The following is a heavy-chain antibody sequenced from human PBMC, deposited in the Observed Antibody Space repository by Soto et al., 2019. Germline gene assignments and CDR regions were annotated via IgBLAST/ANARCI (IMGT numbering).Heavy chain of an antibody. V-gene: IGHV4-59*01. Sequence: PSETLSLTCPVSVESISIYYWSWIRQPPGKGLEWIGYMYYSGSTNYNPSLKSRVTISVDTYKNQFSLKLSSVTAADTAVYYCARDAGGPADYWGQGTLVNVSS. CDR1: VESISIYY. CDR2: MYYSGST. D-gene: IGHD2-15*01. J-gene: IGHJ4*02. CDR3: ARDAGGPADY.